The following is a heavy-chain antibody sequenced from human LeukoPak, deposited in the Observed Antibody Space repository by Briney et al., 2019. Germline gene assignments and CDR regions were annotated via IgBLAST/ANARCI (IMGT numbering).Heavy chain of an antibody. V-gene: IGHV3-21*01. Sequence: GGSLRLSCVASGFTFSTYSMNWVRQAPGKGLEWVSFISTSSNYIYYADSVKGRFTISRDNAKNSLYLQMNSLRAEDTAVYYCARALWFGETFPAYWGQGTLVTVSS. D-gene: IGHD3-10*01. CDR3: ARALWFGETFPAY. J-gene: IGHJ4*02. CDR2: ISTSSNYI. CDR1: GFTFSTYS.